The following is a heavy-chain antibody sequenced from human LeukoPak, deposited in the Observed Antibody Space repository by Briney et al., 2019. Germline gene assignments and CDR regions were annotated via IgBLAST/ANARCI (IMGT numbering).Heavy chain of an antibody. CDR1: GGSFSGYY. D-gene: IGHD3-3*01. CDR2: INHSGST. Sequence: PSETLSLTCAVYGGSFSGYYWGWIRQPPGKGLEWIGEINHSGSTNYNPSLKSRVTISVDTSKNQFSLKLSSVTAADTAVYYCARGRGRFPPRPNWFDPWGQGTLVTVSS. CDR3: ARGRGRFPPRPNWFDP. V-gene: IGHV4-34*01. J-gene: IGHJ5*02.